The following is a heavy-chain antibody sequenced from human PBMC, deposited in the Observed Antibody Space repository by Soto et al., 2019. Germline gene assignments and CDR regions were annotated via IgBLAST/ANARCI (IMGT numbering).Heavy chain of an antibody. CDR3: AKDHLTTTVTTVGY. J-gene: IGHJ4*02. D-gene: IGHD4-17*01. CDR2: ISYHGSDK. CDR1: GFTFSNYG. V-gene: IGHV3-30*18. Sequence: QVQLVESGGGVVQPGRSLRLSCAASGFTFSNYGMHWVRQAPGKGLEWVAVISYHGSDKYYADSVKGRFTISRDNSKHTLYLQMYSLRAEDTDVYYCAKDHLTTTVTTVGYWGQGTLVTVSS.